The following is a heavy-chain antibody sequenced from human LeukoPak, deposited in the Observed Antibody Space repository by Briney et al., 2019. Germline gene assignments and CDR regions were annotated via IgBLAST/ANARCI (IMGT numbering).Heavy chain of an antibody. CDR3: ARVSGYDWESFYDY. D-gene: IGHD5-12*01. Sequence: SETLSLTCTVSGGSISSYYWSWIRQPPGKGLEWIGYVYYSGSTNYNPSLKSRVTISVDTSKNQFSLKLNSVTAADTAVYYCARVSGYDWESFYDYWGQGTLVTVSS. CDR2: VYYSGST. V-gene: IGHV4-59*01. CDR1: GGSISSYY. J-gene: IGHJ4*02.